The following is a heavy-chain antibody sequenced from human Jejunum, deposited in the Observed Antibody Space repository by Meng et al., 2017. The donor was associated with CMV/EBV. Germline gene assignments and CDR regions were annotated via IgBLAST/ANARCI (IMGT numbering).Heavy chain of an antibody. V-gene: IGHV3-48*03. CDR2: ISASTTVM. D-gene: IGHD3-3*01. CDR3: VRGGSSGTLKYFDY. CDR1: GFPFSSYE. J-gene: IGHJ4*02. Sequence: SGFPFSSYEMNCGRQIPGNGLECISYISASTTVMYYADSVKGRFTIYRDNVKNSLYLLMESLRADDTAIYYCVRGGSSGTLKYFDYWGQGALVTVSS.